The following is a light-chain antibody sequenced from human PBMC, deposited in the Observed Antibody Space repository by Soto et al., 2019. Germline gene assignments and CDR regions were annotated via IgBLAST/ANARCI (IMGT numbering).Light chain of an antibody. Sequence: IVLTQSPGTLSLSPGERATLSCRASQSVGSNFLAWYQQKRGQAPRILIYAASNRASGIPDRFSGSGSGSDFTLTISSLEPEDFAVYYCQQYASPPWAFGQGTRVEI. V-gene: IGKV3-20*01. J-gene: IGKJ1*01. CDR1: QSVGSNF. CDR2: AAS. CDR3: QQYASPPWA.